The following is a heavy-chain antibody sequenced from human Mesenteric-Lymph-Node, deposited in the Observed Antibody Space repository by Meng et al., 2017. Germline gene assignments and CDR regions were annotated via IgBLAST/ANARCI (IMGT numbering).Heavy chain of an antibody. V-gene: IGHV3-48*03. CDR2: ISSSGSSI. J-gene: IGHJ2*01. Sequence: GESLKISCATSGFTFSNCEMNWVRQAPGKGLEWVSKISSSGSSIYYADSVKGRFTISRDNAKNSLYLQMNSLRVEDTAIYYCARRFDLWGRGTLVTVSS. CDR1: GFTFSNCE. CDR3: ARRFDL.